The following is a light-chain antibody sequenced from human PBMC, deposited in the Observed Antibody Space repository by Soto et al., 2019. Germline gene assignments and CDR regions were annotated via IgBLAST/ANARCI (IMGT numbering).Light chain of an antibody. CDR1: QSVTNQ. CDR3: QQYNNWPPMYT. V-gene: IGKV3-15*01. J-gene: IGKJ2*01. CDR2: GAS. Sequence: EIVMTQSPATLSVSPGERATLSCRASQSVTNQVAWYQHKPGQAPRLLIYGASTRATGIPARFSGSESGTEFTLTISSLQSEDFAVYYCQQYNNWPPMYTFGQGNKLEI.